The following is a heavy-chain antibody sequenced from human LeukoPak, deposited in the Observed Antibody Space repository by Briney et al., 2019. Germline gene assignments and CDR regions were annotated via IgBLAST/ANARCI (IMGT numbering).Heavy chain of an antibody. Sequence: SETLSLTCAVYVGSFSGYYWSWIRQPPGKGLEWIGEINHSGSTNYNPSLKSRVTISVDTSKNQFSLKLSSVTAADTAVYYCASGAEAYFDYWGQGTLVTVSS. CDR2: INHSGST. J-gene: IGHJ4*02. CDR3: ASGAEAYFDY. V-gene: IGHV4-34*01. CDR1: VGSFSGYY.